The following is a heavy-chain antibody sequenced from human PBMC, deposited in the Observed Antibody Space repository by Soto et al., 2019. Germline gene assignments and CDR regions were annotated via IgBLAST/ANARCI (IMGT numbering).Heavy chain of an antibody. V-gene: IGHV4-4*07. Sequence: SETLSLTCSVSGGTISGYYWTWIRQPAGKGLEWIGCTYSSGNTKYNPSLQSRVTMSLDTSNNQFSLRLTSVTAADTSVYYCARGQRFSDWFDPWGQGXLVTVYS. CDR2: TYSSGNT. J-gene: IGHJ5*02. CDR1: GGTISGYY. CDR3: ARGQRFSDWFDP. D-gene: IGHD3-3*01.